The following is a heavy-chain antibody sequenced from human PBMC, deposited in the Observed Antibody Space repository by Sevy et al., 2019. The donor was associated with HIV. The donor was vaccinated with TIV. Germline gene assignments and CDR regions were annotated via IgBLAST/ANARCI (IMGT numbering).Heavy chain of an antibody. CDR1: GDSVSSNSAA. J-gene: IGHJ4*02. V-gene: IGHV6-1*01. D-gene: IGHD6-13*01. CDR2: TYYRSKWYN. CDR3: AREPVSIAAAGTGYNY. Sequence: KQSQTLSLTCAISGDSVSSNSAAWNWIRQSPSRGLEWLGRTYYRSKWYNDYAVSVKSRITINPDTSKNQCSLQLNSVTPEDTSVYYCAREPVSIAAAGTGYNYWGQGTLVTVSS.